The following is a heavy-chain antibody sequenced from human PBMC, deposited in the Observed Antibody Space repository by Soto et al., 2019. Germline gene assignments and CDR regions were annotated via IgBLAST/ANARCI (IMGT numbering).Heavy chain of an antibody. D-gene: IGHD3-3*01. CDR1: GGSISSGGYF. CDR3: ARVGYDFWSGHRGGSFEV. J-gene: IGHJ3*01. CDR2: IYYNGNT. V-gene: IGHV4-31*03. Sequence: SETLSLTCSVSGGSISSGGYFWIWIRQHPGKGLEWIGYIYYNGNTYYNPSLKSRVTMSVDTSKNQFSLKLSSVTAADTAVYYCARVGYDFWSGHRGGSFEVWGQGTVVTVSS.